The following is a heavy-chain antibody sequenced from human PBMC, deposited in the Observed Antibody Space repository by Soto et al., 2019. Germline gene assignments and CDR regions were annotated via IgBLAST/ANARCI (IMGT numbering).Heavy chain of an antibody. J-gene: IGHJ4*02. CDR3: ARVEDAYCGGDCYPGKFDC. Sequence: PSETLSLTCTVSGGSISSYYWSWIRQPPGRGLEWIGYIYYSGSTNYNPSLKSRVTISVDTSKNQFSLKLSSVTAADTAVYYCARVEDAYCGGDCYPGKFDCWGQGTLVTVSS. D-gene: IGHD2-21*01. CDR1: GGSISSYY. V-gene: IGHV4-59*01. CDR2: IYYSGST.